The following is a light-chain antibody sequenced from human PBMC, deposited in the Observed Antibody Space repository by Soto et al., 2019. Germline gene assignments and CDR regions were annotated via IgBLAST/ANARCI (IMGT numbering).Light chain of an antibody. CDR1: QSFRGL. CDR2: DAY. Sequence: EFVLTQSPVTLSLSPGERATLSCRASQSFRGLLAWYQQKPGQAPRLLIYDAYNRATGIPPRFSGSGSGTYFTLTISSLEPEDSAVYYCQQRHMWPITFGQGTRLEIK. CDR3: QQRHMWPIT. V-gene: IGKV3-11*01. J-gene: IGKJ5*01.